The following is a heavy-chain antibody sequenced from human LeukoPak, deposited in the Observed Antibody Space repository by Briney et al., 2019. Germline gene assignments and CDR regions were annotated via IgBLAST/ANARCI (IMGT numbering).Heavy chain of an antibody. CDR1: GFTFSSYG. V-gene: IGHV3-33*01. CDR3: ARDPAFYDSSGYYDY. Sequence: GRSLRLSCAASGFTFSSYGMHWVRQAPGKGLERVAVIWYDGSNKYYADSVKGRFTISRDNSKNTLYLQMNSLRAEDTAVYYCARDPAFYDSSGYYDYWGQGTLVTVSS. D-gene: IGHD3-22*01. CDR2: IWYDGSNK. J-gene: IGHJ4*02.